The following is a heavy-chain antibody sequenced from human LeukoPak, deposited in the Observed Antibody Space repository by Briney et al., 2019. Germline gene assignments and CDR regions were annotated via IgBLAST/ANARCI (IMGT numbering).Heavy chain of an antibody. J-gene: IGHJ4*02. CDR1: GYTFTGYY. Sequence: ASVKVSCKASGYTFTGYYMHWVRQAPGQGLEWMGWINPNSGGTNYAQKFQGRVTMTRDTSISTAYMELSRLRSEDTAVYYCAGSYPYSSSWYLDYWGQGTLVTVSS. CDR3: AGSYPYSSSWYLDY. V-gene: IGHV1-2*02. D-gene: IGHD6-13*01. CDR2: INPNSGGT.